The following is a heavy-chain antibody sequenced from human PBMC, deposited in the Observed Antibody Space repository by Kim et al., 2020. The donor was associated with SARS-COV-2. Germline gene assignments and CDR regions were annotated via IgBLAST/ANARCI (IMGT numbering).Heavy chain of an antibody. CDR2: ISYDGSNK. CDR1: GFTFSSYA. V-gene: IGHV3-30*04. CDR3: ARDRSIVVVKGYFDL. D-gene: IGHD3-22*01. Sequence: GGSLRLSCAASGFTFSSYAMYWVRQAPGKGLEWVAVISYDGSNKYYADSVKGRFTISRDNSKNTLYLQMNSLRAEDTAVYYCARDRSIVVVKGYFDLWGR. J-gene: IGHJ2*01.